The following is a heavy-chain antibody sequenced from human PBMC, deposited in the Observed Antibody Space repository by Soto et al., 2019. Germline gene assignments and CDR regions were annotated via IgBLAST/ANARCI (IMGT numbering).Heavy chain of an antibody. CDR3: AVNYYDSSCQTPRVIYFDY. Sequence: PGESLKISCKGSGYSFTSYWISWVRQMPGKGLEWMGRIDPSDSYTNYSPSFQGHVTISADKSISTAYLQWSSLKASDTAMFYCAVNYYDSSCQTPRVIYFDYWGQGTLVTVSS. CDR1: GYSFTSYW. J-gene: IGHJ4*02. D-gene: IGHD3-22*01. CDR2: IDPSDSYT. V-gene: IGHV5-10-1*01.